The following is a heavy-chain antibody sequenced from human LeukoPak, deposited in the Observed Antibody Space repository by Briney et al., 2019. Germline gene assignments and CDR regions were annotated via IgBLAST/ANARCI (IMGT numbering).Heavy chain of an antibody. J-gene: IGHJ4*02. CDR3: ASIYCSSTSCYAGGVNY. CDR2: FSSSGTYI. Sequence: GGSLRLSCAASEFTFSTYSMNWVRQAPGKGLEWVSSFSSSGTYIYYADSVKGRFTISRDNAKNSLYLQMNSLRAEDTAVYYCASIYCSSTSCYAGGVNYWGQGTLVTVSS. CDR1: EFTFSTYS. D-gene: IGHD2-2*01. V-gene: IGHV3-21*01.